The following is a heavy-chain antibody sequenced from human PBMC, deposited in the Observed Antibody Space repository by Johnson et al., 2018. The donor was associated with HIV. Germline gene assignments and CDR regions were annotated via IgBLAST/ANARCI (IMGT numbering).Heavy chain of an antibody. Sequence: QVQLVESGGGVVQPGRSLRVSCAASGFVFSSLAIHWVRQAPGKGLEWVAVILYDGSNKLYADCVKGRFTLSRDKSTKTLYLQMNSLRAEDTAVYFCARSYSRWDDVFDIWGQGTMVTVSS. V-gene: IGHV3-30*04. CDR2: ILYDGSNK. D-gene: IGHD1-26*01. CDR3: ARSYSRWDDVFDI. J-gene: IGHJ3*02. CDR1: GFVFSSLA.